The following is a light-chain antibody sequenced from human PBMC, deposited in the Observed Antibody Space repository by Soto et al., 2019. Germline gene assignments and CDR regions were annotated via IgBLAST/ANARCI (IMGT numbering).Light chain of an antibody. CDR3: SSYSGSTAFYV. V-gene: IGLV2-14*01. Sequence: QPALTQPASVSGSPGQSITISCTGTSSDVGYYNFVSWYQQHPGKAPKLIIYEVSNRPSGVSNRFSASKSGNTASLTISGLQAEDEADYHCSSYSGSTAFYVFGTGTKV. CDR1: SSDVGYYNF. J-gene: IGLJ1*01. CDR2: EVS.